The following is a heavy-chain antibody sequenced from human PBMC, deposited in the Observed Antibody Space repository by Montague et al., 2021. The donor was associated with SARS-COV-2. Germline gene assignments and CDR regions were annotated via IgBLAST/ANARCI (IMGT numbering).Heavy chain of an antibody. V-gene: IGHV3-23*01. J-gene: IGHJ4*02. D-gene: IGHD3-9*01. CDR2: ISDSGGST. CDR1: GFTFSSYG. Sequence: SLRLSCAASGFTFSSYGMTWVRRAPGKGLEWVSTISDSGGSTYYADSVKGRFTISRDNSKNTPYLQMNSLRAEDTAVYYCANRGVRYFDAQGVWYYFDYWGQGTLVTVSS. CDR3: ANRGVRYFDAQGVWYYFDY.